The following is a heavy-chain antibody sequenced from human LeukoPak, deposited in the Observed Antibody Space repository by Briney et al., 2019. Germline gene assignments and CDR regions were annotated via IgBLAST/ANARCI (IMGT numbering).Heavy chain of an antibody. D-gene: IGHD6-13*01. CDR1: GFTFSTSW. CDR3: ANSIAAAGTD. CDR2: INPDGSST. Sequence: PGGSLRLSCAASGFTFSTSWMHWVRQAPGKGLVWVSRINPDGSSTNYADSVKGRFTISRDNAKNTLYLQMNSLRAEDTAVYYCANSIAAAGTDWGQGTLVTASS. J-gene: IGHJ4*02. V-gene: IGHV3-74*01.